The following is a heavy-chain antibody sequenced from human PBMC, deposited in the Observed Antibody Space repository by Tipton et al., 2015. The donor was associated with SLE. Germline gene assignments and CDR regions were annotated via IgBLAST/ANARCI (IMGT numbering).Heavy chain of an antibody. CDR1: GGSFSGYY. CDR2: INHSGST. Sequence: TLSLTCAVYGGSFSGYYWSWIRQPPGKGLEWIGEINHSGSTNYNPSLKSRVTISVDTSKNQFPLKLSSVTAADTAVYYCARHRGSSSWYFDYWGQGTLVTVSS. CDR3: ARHRGSSSWYFDY. J-gene: IGHJ4*01. V-gene: IGHV4-34*01. D-gene: IGHD6-13*01.